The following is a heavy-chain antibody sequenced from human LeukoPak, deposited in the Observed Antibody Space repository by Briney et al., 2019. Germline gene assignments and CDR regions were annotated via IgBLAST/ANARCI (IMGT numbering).Heavy chain of an antibody. D-gene: IGHD3-10*01. J-gene: IGHJ4*02. CDR2: INSDGSIT. V-gene: IGHV3-74*01. CDR1: GFTCTSYW. Sequence: GGSLRLSCAASGFTCTSYWMHWVRQAPGKGLLWVSRINSDGSITSYADSVKGRFTISRDNAKNTLYLQMNSLRDEDTAVFFRARGHYGPDYWGQGTVVTVSS. CDR3: ARGHYGPDY.